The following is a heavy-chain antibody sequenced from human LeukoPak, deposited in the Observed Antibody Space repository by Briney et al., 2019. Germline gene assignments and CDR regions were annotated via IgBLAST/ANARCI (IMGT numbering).Heavy chain of an antibody. V-gene: IGHV3-23*01. CDR1: GFSFSSYA. CDR2: ISDGGGRT. Sequence: GGSLRLSCAASGFSFSSYAVSWVRQAPGKGLEWVSGISDGGGRTYYADSVKGRFTISRDDSKNTLYLQMNSLRAEGTAVYYCAKVQLGIGVDYWGQGTLVTVSS. D-gene: IGHD7-27*01. CDR3: AKVQLGIGVDY. J-gene: IGHJ4*02.